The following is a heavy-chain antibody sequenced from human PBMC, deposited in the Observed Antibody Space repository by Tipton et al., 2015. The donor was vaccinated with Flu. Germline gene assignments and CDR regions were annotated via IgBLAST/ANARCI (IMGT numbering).Heavy chain of an antibody. Sequence: GLVKPSETLSLTCAVYGGSFSGYYWSWIRQPPGKGLEWIGEINHSGSTNYNPSLKSRVTISVDTSKNQFSLKLSSVTAADTAVYYGARVRVPRTYLTQYGYNWFDPWGQGTLVTVSS. CDR2: INHSGST. D-gene: IGHD2-2*01. CDR3: ARVRVPRTYLTQYGYNWFDP. CDR1: GGSFSGYY. V-gene: IGHV4-34*01. J-gene: IGHJ5*02.